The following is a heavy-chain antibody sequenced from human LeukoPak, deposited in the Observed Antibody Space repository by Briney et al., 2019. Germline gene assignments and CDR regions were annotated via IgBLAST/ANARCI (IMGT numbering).Heavy chain of an antibody. CDR2: INWNGGST. J-gene: IGHJ4*02. Sequence: GGSLRLSCAASGSTFDDYGMSWVRQAPGKGLEWVSGINWNGGSTGYADSVKGRFTISRDNAKNSLYLQMNSLRAEDTALYYCARERIAAAGYYFDYWGQGTLVTVSS. CDR1: GSTFDDYG. D-gene: IGHD6-13*01. CDR3: ARERIAAAGYYFDY. V-gene: IGHV3-20*04.